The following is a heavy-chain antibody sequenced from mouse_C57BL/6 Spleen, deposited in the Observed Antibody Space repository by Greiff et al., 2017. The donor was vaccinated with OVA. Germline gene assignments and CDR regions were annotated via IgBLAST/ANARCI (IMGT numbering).Heavy chain of an antibody. J-gene: IGHJ3*01. Sequence: QVQLKQPGAELVKPGASVKLSCKASGYTFTSYWMHWVKQRPGQGLEWIGMIHPNSGSTNYNEKFKSKATLTVDKSSSTAYMQLSSLTSEDSAVYYCARGGTSGTTYWGQGTLVTVSA. CDR3: ARGGTSGTTY. CDR2: IHPNSGST. D-gene: IGHD4-1*01. CDR1: GYTFTSYW. V-gene: IGHV1-64*01.